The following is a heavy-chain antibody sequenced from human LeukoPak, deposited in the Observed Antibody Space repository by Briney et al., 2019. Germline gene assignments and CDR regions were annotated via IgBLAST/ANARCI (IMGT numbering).Heavy chain of an antibody. CDR3: ARDRSGSYAFDI. Sequence: PGGSLRLSCAASGFTFSSYWMHWVRQVPGAGLVWVSRISDHGRSTTYADAVKGRFTISRDNAKNSLYLQMNSLRAEDTAVYYCARDRSGSYAFDIWGQGTMVTVSS. J-gene: IGHJ3*02. CDR1: GFTFSSYW. D-gene: IGHD1-26*01. CDR2: ISDHGRST. V-gene: IGHV3-74*01.